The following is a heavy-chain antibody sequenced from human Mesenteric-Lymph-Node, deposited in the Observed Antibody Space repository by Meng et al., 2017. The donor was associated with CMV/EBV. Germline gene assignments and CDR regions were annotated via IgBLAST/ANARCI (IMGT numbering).Heavy chain of an antibody. V-gene: IGHV3-7*03. CDR1: GFTFTRFA. CDR2: IKQDGGEK. Sequence: GESLKISCAASGFTFTRFAMTWVRQAPGKGLEWVANIKQDGGEKYYVDSVKGRFTISRDNAKNSLYLQMNSLRAEDTAVYYCTRGVEAENWFDPWGQGTLVTVSS. J-gene: IGHJ5*02. CDR3: TRGVEAENWFDP. D-gene: IGHD2-15*01.